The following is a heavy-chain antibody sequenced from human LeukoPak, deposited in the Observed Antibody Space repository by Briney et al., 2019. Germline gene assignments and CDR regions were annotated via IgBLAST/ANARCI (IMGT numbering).Heavy chain of an antibody. D-gene: IGHD3-3*01. CDR1: GGSISSGDYY. CDR3: ARGAYYDFWFDY. Sequence: NPSQTLSLTCTVSGGSISSGDYYWSWIRQPPGKGLEWIGYIYYSGSTYYNPSLKSRVTISVDTSKNQFSLKLSSVTAADTAVYYCARGAYYDFWFDYWGQGTLVTFSS. J-gene: IGHJ4*02. V-gene: IGHV4-30-4*08. CDR2: IYYSGST.